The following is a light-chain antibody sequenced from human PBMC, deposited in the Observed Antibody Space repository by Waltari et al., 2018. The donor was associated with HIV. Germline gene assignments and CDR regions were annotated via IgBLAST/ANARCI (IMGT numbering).Light chain of an antibody. CDR1: SGDIGTYKY. J-gene: IGLJ1*01. Sequence: QSALTQPASVSGSPGQSIAISCTVTSGDIGTYKYVSWYQQHTGKVPKLIIYDVNVRPSGVSDRFSGSKSGNTATLTISGLHSDDEADYYCCSYTVNSTGVFGAGTKITV. CDR3: CSYTVNSTGV. V-gene: IGLV2-14*03. CDR2: DVN.